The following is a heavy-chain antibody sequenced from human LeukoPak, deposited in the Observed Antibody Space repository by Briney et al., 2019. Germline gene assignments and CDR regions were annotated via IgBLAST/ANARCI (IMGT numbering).Heavy chain of an antibody. Sequence: SETLSLTCAVYGGSFSGYYWSWIRQPPGKGLEWIGTIFHGGTTYYNPSLKSRVTISEDTSKKQFSLKLTSVTAADTAVYYCAGIRSSGYYYVTDDAFDMWGQGTMVTVS. D-gene: IGHD3-22*01. J-gene: IGHJ3*02. CDR1: GGSFSGYY. V-gene: IGHV4-34*12. CDR2: IFHGGTT. CDR3: AGIRSSGYYYVTDDAFDM.